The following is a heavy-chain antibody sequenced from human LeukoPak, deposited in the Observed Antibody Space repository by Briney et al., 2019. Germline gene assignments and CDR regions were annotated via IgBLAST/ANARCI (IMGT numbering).Heavy chain of an antibody. D-gene: IGHD1-1*01. CDR3: ARDRSTRYFDY. V-gene: IGHV3-33*08. CDR1: GFTFRSYA. CDR2: IWYDGSNQ. J-gene: IGHJ4*02. Sequence: GGSLRLSFAASGFTFRSYAMSWVRQAPGKGLEWVAVIWYDGSNQNYADSVKGRFTISRDNSKNTLYLQMNSLRDEDTAVYYCARDRSTRYFDYWGQGTLVTVSS.